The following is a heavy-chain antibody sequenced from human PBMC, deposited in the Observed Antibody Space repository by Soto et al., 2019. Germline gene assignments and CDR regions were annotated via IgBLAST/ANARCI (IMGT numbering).Heavy chain of an antibody. CDR2: IYYSGST. J-gene: IGHJ6*03. D-gene: IGHD2-15*01. CDR3: ARLDATEPSRYYYYYMDV. CDR1: GGSISSYY. Sequence: SDTLSLTCTVSGGSISSYYWSWIRQPPGKGLEWIGYIYYSGSTNYNPSLKSRVTISVDTSKNQFSLKLGSVTAADTAVYYCARLDATEPSRYYYYYMDVWGKGTTVNVSS. V-gene: IGHV4-59*01.